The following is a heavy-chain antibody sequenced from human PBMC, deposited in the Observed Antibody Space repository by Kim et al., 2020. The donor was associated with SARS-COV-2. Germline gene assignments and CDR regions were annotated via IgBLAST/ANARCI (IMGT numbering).Heavy chain of an antibody. D-gene: IGHD2-15*01. Sequence: GGSLRLSCAASGFTFSSYSMNWVRQAPGKGLEWVSSISSSSSYIYYADSVKGRFTISRDNAKNSLYLQMNSLRAEDTAVYYWASGLGCSGGSCYGKVWGQGTTVTVSS. J-gene: IGHJ6*02. V-gene: IGHV3-21*01. CDR1: GFTFSSYS. CDR3: ASGLGCSGGSCYGKV. CDR2: ISSSSSYI.